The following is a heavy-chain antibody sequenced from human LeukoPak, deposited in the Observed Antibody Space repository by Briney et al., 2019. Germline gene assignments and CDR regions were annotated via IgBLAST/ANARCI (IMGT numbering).Heavy chain of an antibody. D-gene: IGHD6-13*01. CDR2: INPDGTTK. CDR3: ARGDSSSGWWFDP. V-gene: IGHV3-7*01. Sequence: GGSLRLSCAASGFTFSSNWMSWVRQAAGKGLERVANINPDGTTKLYVGSGTGRFTISRDNARNSLYLEMNSLRDEDTAVYYCARGDSSSGWWFDPRGQGTRVIVSS. CDR1: GFTFSSNW. J-gene: IGHJ5*02.